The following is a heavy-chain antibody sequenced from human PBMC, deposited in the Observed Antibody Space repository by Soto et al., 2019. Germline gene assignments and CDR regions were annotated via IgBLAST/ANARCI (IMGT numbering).Heavy chain of an antibody. V-gene: IGHV4-59*01. J-gene: IGHJ4*02. CDR3: ARDLSYSGYVDY. CDR1: GGSISSYY. D-gene: IGHD1-26*01. CDR2: IYYSGST. Sequence: SETLSLTCTVSGGSISSYYWSWIRQPPGKGLEWIGYIYYSGSTNYNPSLKSRVTISVDTSKNQFSLKLSSVTAADTAVYYCARDLSYSGYVDYWGQGTLVTSPQ.